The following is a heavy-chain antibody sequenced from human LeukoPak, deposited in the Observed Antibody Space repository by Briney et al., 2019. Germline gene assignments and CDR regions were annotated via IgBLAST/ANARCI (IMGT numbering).Heavy chain of an antibody. Sequence: GGSLRLSCAASGFTVSSNYLKWVRQAPGKGLEWASLVYAGGSTYYADSVKGRFTISRDKSKNTLYLQMNSLRAEDSAVYYCARDRYYGAGSYGNYYGMDVWGQGTTVTVSS. CDR3: ARDRYYGAGSYGNYYGMDV. CDR1: GFTVSSNY. CDR2: VYAGGST. J-gene: IGHJ6*02. D-gene: IGHD3-10*01. V-gene: IGHV3-53*05.